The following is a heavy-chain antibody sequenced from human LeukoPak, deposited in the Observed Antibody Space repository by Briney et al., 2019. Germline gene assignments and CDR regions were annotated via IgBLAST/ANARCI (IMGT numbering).Heavy chain of an antibody. CDR2: IYYSGST. CDR1: GGSISSYY. V-gene: IGHV4-59*08. Sequence: SETLSLTCTVSGGSISSYYWSWIRQPPGKGLEWIGYIYYSGSTNYNPSLKSRVTISVDTSKNQFSLKLSSVTAADTAVYYCARQGSQSGYSGYGLYYFDYWGQGTLVTVSS. J-gene: IGHJ4*02. D-gene: IGHD5-12*01. CDR3: ARQGSQSGYSGYGLYYFDY.